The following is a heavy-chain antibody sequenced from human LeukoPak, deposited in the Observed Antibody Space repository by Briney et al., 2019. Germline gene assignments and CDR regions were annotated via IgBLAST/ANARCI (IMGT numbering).Heavy chain of an antibody. Sequence: SETLSLTCAVYGGSFSGYYWSWIRQPPGKGLEWIGEINHSGSTNYNPSLKSRVTISVDTSKNQFSLKLSSVTADDTAVYYCARRYSYGYADYWGQGTLVTVSS. V-gene: IGHV4-34*01. J-gene: IGHJ4*02. CDR1: GGSFSGYY. D-gene: IGHD5-18*01. CDR3: ARRYSYGYADY. CDR2: INHSGST.